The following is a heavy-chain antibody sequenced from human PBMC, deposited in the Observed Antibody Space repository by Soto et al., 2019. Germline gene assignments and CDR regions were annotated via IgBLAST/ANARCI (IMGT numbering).Heavy chain of an antibody. CDR1: GFTFSNYW. CDR2: INTDGTIT. CDR3: AREAPAAIPYFYGMDV. Sequence: EVQLVESGGGLVQPGGSLRLSCVASGFTFSNYWMHWVRQAPGKGLVWVSRINTDGTITSYVDSVKGRFTISRDSAKNTLYLQMNSLRAEDTGVYFCAREAPAAIPYFYGMDVWGHGTTVTVSS. J-gene: IGHJ6*02. V-gene: IGHV3-74*01. D-gene: IGHD2-2*01.